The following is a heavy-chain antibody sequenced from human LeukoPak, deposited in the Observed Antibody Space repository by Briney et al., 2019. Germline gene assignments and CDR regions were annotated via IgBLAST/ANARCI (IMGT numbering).Heavy chain of an antibody. CDR3: ASRPLLQYFDWLTAPFDY. CDR1: GGTFSNYA. V-gene: IGHV1-69*06. J-gene: IGHJ4*02. Sequence: SVKVSCKASGGTFSNYAISWVRQAPGQGLEWLGGIIPIFRTTNYAQKFQGRVTITADKSTSTAYMDLSSLRSEDTAVYYCASRPLLQYFDWLTAPFDYWGQGTLVTVSS. D-gene: IGHD3-9*01. CDR2: IIPIFRTT.